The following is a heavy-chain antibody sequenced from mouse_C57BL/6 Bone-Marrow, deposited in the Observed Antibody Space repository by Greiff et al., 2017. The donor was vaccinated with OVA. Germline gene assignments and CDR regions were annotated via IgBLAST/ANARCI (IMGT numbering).Heavy chain of an antibody. D-gene: IGHD1-1*01. V-gene: IGHV7-1*02. CDR1: GFTFSDFY. CDR2: SRNTANDYTT. J-gene: IGHJ1*01. Sequence: EVMLVESGGGLVQPGGSLRLSCATSGFTFSDFYMEWVRKPPGKRLEWIAASRNTANDYTTAYRASLKCQFIVSRDTSQSILYLQMNALRAEDTAIYYCARDYYGSSYWYVDVWGAGTTVTVSS. CDR3: ARDYYGSSYWYVDV.